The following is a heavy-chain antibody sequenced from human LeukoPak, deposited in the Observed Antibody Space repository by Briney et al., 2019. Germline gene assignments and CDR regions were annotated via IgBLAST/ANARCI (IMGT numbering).Heavy chain of an antibody. Sequence: SQTLSLTCAISGDSVSSNSVTWNWLRQSPSRGLEWLGRTYYRSTWYNDYAVSVGGRITVNPDTSKNQFSLHLNSVTPEDTAVYYCARRLTQYDCFDPWGQGILVTVS. CDR2: TYYRSTWYN. CDR3: ARRLTQYDCFDP. D-gene: IGHD2-2*01. V-gene: IGHV6-1*01. J-gene: IGHJ5*02. CDR1: GDSVSSNSVT.